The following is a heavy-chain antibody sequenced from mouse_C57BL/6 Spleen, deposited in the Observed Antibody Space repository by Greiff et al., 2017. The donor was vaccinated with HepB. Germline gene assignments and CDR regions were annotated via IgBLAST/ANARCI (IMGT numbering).Heavy chain of an antibody. Sequence: QVQLQQSGAELVRPGSSVKLSCKASGYTFTSYWMDWVKQRPGQGLEWIGNIYPSDSETHYNQKFKDKATLTVDKSSSTAYMQLSSLTSEDSAVYYCARGLRPYYYAMDYWGQGTSVTVSS. D-gene: IGHD3-2*02. CDR1: GYTFTSYW. V-gene: IGHV1-61*01. J-gene: IGHJ4*01. CDR3: ARGLRPYYYAMDY. CDR2: IYPSDSET.